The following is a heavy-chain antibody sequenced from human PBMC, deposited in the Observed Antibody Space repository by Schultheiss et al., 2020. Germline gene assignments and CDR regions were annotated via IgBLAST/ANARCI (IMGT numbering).Heavy chain of an antibody. V-gene: IGHV4-31*03. Sequence: SETLSLTCTVSGDSISSGSYYWSWIRQHPGKGLEWIGYIYYSGSAYYNPSLKSRVSISVDTSKNQFSLNLSSVTAADTAVYYCAVLGDYANYGMDVWGQGTTVNVYS. CDR1: GDSISSGSYY. CDR2: IYYSGSA. J-gene: IGHJ6*02. D-gene: IGHD4-17*01. CDR3: AVLGDYANYGMDV.